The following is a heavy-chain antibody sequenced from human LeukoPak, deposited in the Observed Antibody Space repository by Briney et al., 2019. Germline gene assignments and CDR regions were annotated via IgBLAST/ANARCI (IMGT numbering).Heavy chain of an antibody. CDR2: ISRSSSYI. J-gene: IGHJ3*02. CDR1: GFTFSSYS. D-gene: IGHD2-21*02. Sequence: GGSLRLSCAASGFTFSSYSMNWVRQAPGKGLEWVSYISRSSSYIYYADSVKGRFTISRDNAKNSLYLQMNSLRAEDTAVYYCARDPNCGGDCYPDAFDIWGQGTMVTVSS. CDR3: ARDPNCGGDCYPDAFDI. V-gene: IGHV3-21*01.